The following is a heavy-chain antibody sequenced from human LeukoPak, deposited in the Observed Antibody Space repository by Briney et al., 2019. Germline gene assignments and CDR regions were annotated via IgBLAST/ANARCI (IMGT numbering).Heavy chain of an antibody. Sequence: ASVKVSCKASGYTFTSYYMHWVRQAPGQDLEWMGVIDPSGGGTNYAQKFQGRVTMTRDTSTSTVYMELSSLRSEDTAMYCCASLGSGSSRIIDFDYWGQGTLVTVSS. J-gene: IGHJ4*02. D-gene: IGHD3-10*01. CDR1: GYTFTSYY. CDR3: ASLGSGSSRIIDFDY. CDR2: IDPSGGGT. V-gene: IGHV1-46*01.